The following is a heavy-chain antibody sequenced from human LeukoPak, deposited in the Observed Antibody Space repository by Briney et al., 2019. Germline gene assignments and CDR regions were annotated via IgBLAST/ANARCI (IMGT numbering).Heavy chain of an antibody. CDR2: ISGSSSDI. Sequence: PGGSLRLSCVASGFTFSDYYMTWIRQAPGKRLEWVSYISGSSSDINYADSVKGRFTISRDNAKNSLYLQMNSLRAEDTALYYCTRDPRDLDYWGQGTLVTVSS. CDR1: GFTFSDYY. CDR3: TRDPRDLDY. D-gene: IGHD5-24*01. J-gene: IGHJ4*02. V-gene: IGHV3-11*06.